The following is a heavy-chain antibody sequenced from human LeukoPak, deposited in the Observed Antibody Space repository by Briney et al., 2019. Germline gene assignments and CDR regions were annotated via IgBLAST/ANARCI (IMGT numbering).Heavy chain of an antibody. Sequence: SETLSLTCAVYGGSFSGYYWTWIRQPPGKGLEWIGEINHSGSTNYNPSLKIRVTISVDTSKNQFSLKLSSVTAADTAMYYCARGWLCSGDRCPTGLYYFAYWGQGTLVTVSS. CDR1: GGSFSGYY. V-gene: IGHV4-34*01. CDR3: ARGWLCSGDRCPTGLYYFAY. J-gene: IGHJ4*02. CDR2: INHSGST. D-gene: IGHD2-15*01.